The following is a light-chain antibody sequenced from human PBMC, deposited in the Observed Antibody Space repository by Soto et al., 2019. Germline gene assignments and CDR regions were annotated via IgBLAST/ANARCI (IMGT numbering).Light chain of an antibody. J-gene: IGLJ2*01. Sequence: QSVLTQPPSASGTPGQRVTMSWSGFTSKIEGNYFYGYQKLPGTAPKLLIYRNNQRPSGVPDRFSGSKYGTSASLAIRVLRSEEVANYYCATWDDSVSGVLFGGGTPLTVL. CDR2: RNN. CDR3: ATWDDSVSGVL. V-gene: IGLV1-47*01. CDR1: TSKIEGNY.